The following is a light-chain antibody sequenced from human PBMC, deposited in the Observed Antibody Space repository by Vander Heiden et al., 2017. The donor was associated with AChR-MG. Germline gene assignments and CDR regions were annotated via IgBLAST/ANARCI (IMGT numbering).Light chain of an antibody. CDR2: AAS. Sequence: DIQMTQSPSSLSASVGDRVPITFRASHSISSYLNWHQQKPRKAPQLLIYAASSLQSGVPSRFSGSGSGTDFTLTISMLPPEDFATYYCQQSDSNPRTFGQGTKVEIK. V-gene: IGKV1-39*01. CDR1: HSISSY. J-gene: IGKJ1*01. CDR3: QQSDSNPRT.